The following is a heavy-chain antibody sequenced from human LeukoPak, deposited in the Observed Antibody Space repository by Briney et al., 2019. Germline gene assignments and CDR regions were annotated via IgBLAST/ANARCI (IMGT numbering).Heavy chain of an antibody. J-gene: IGHJ4*02. Sequence: AGGSLRLSCAASGFTFSSYAMSWVRQAPGKGLEWVSAISGSGGSTYYADSVKGRFTISRDNSKNTLYLQMNSLRAEDTAVYYCAKGSFWGRYFDYWGQGTLVTVSS. V-gene: IGHV3-23*01. CDR2: ISGSGGST. D-gene: IGHD3-16*01. CDR1: GFTFSSYA. CDR3: AKGSFWGRYFDY.